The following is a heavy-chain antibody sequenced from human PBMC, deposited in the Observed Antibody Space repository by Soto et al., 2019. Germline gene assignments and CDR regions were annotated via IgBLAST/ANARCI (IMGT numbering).Heavy chain of an antibody. D-gene: IGHD6-19*01. CDR2: INSDGSST. CDR1: GFTFSSYW. J-gene: IGHJ6*02. Sequence: EVQLVESGGGLVQPGGSLRLSCAASGFTFSSYWMHWVRQAPGKGLVWVSRINSDGSSTSYADSVKGRFTISRDNAKNTLYLQMNSLRAEDTAVYYCASEGIAVAGPVYGMDVWGQGTTVTVSS. V-gene: IGHV3-74*01. CDR3: ASEGIAVAGPVYGMDV.